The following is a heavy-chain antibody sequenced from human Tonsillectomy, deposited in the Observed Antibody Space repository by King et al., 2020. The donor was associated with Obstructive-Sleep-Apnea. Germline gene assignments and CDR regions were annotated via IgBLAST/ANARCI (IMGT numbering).Heavy chain of an antibody. CDR3: ARDRAWSFDY. D-gene: IGHD6-19*01. CDR2: ISAGRQTI. CDR1: GVTFSSDS. J-gene: IGHJ4*02. V-gene: IGHV3-48*01. Sequence: VQLVESGGGSVEPGGSLRLSCVSSGVTFSSDSINWVRQAPGEGLEGISYISAGRQTILHPDAVEGRFTISRDDAKNSLYLQMNSLGVEDTAVYYCARDRAWSFDYWGLGTLVTVSS.